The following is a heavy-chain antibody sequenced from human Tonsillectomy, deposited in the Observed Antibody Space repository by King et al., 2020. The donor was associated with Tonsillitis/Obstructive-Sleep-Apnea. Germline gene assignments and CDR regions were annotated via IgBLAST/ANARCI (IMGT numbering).Heavy chain of an antibody. CDR1: GGSFSGYY. J-gene: IGHJ3*02. Sequence: HVQLQQWGAGLLKPSETLSLTCAVYGGSFSGYYWTWIRQPPGKGLEWIGEIDHSGSTNYNPSLKSRVTISVDTSKNLFSLKLSSVTAADTAVYYCARESEAFDKWGQGTMVTVSS. CDR3: ARESEAFDK. V-gene: IGHV4-34*01. CDR2: IDHSGST.